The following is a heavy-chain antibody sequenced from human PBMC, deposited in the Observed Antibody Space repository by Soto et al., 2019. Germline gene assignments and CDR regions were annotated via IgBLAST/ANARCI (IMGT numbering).Heavy chain of an antibody. CDR1: GYTFTSYY. J-gene: IGHJ4*02. CDR3: AIGGGIVVVTAPYDH. D-gene: IGHD2-21*02. Sequence: GASVKVSCKASGYTFTSYYMNWVRQAPGQGLEWLGIINPSGGYTTYAQRFLGRVTMTSDTSTSTVHMELGSLTSEDTAVYYCAIGGGIVVVTAPYDHRGQRTLVTGSS. CDR2: INPSGGYT. V-gene: IGHV1-46*03.